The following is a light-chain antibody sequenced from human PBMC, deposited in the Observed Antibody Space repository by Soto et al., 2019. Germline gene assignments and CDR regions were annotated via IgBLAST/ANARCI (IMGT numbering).Light chain of an antibody. CDR1: QRVTTY. Sequence: IQMTQSPSSLSASVGDRVTITCRASQRVTTYVNWYQQKPGGAPKLLITTSGTLQRGVPSRFSGSVSGTEFTLTITTLQAGDFATYFCQQTYTTPYTFGQGTKLEI. V-gene: IGKV1-39*01. J-gene: IGKJ2*01. CDR2: TSG. CDR3: QQTYTTPYT.